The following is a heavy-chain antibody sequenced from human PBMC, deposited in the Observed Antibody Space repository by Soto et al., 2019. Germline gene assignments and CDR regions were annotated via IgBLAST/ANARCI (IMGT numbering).Heavy chain of an antibody. V-gene: IGHV4-30-2*01. Sequence: QLQLQESGSGLVKPSQTLSLTCVVSGDSISSGGYSWNWIRQPPGKGLEWIGHTYHSGGTLYNPTLDSRVTISVDKSKSKFSLRLTSVSAADTAVYYCARDSLSGYYFDYWGQGTLVTVSS. CDR1: GDSISSGGYS. D-gene: IGHD3-22*01. CDR3: ARDSLSGYYFDY. J-gene: IGHJ4*02. CDR2: TYHSGGT.